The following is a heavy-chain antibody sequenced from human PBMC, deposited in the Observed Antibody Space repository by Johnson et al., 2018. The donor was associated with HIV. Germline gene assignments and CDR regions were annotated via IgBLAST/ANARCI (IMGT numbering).Heavy chain of an antibody. CDR3: ARALPSGSYAPFDI. J-gene: IGHJ3*02. D-gene: IGHD1-26*01. V-gene: IGHV3-20*04. Sequence: VQLVESGGGVVRPGWSLRLSCAASRFTFDDYGMSWVRQAPGKGLEWVSGINWNGGSTSYADSVKGRFTISRDNAKNSLYLQMNSLRAEDTALYYCARALPSGSYAPFDIWGQGTMVTVSS. CDR2: INWNGGST. CDR1: RFTFDDYG.